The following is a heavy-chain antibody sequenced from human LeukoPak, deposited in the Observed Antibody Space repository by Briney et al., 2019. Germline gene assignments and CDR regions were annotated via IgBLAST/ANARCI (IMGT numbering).Heavy chain of an antibody. V-gene: IGHV3-53*01. CDR2: IYSGGST. CDR3: ARVSPVDHACDI. CDR1: GFTVSSNY. Sequence: GGSLRLSCAASGFTVSSNYMSWVRQAPGKGLEWVSVIYSGGSTYYADSVKGRFTISRDNSKNTLYLQMNSLRAEDTAVYYCARVSPVDHACDIWGQGTMVTVSS. J-gene: IGHJ3*02. D-gene: IGHD2-15*01.